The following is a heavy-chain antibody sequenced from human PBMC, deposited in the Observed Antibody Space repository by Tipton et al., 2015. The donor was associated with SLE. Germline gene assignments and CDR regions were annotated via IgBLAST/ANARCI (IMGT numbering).Heavy chain of an antibody. J-gene: IGHJ5*02. V-gene: IGHV4-34*01. CDR3: ARDRHYRGNVWFDP. Sequence: LRLSCAVYGGSFSGYYWSWIRRPPGKGLEWIGEINHSGSTKYNPSLKSRVTISVDTSKNQFSLKLRSVTAADTAVYYCARDRHYRGNVWFDPWGQGTLVTVSS. D-gene: IGHD5-12*01. CDR1: GGSFSGYY. CDR2: INHSGST.